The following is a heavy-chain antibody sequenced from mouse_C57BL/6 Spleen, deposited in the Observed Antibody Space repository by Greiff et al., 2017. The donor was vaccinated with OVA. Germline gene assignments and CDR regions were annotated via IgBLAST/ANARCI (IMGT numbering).Heavy chain of an antibody. CDR1: GYSFTDYN. CDR3: ARQLRLENYDYAMDY. V-gene: IGHV1-39*01. CDR2: INPNYGTT. Sequence: VQLKESGPELVKPGASVKISCKASGYSFTDYNMNWVKQSNGKSLEWIGVINPNYGTTSYNQKFKGKATLTVDQSSSTAYMQLNSLTSEDSAVYYCARQLRLENYDYAMDYWGQGTSVTVSS. J-gene: IGHJ4*01. D-gene: IGHD3-2*02.